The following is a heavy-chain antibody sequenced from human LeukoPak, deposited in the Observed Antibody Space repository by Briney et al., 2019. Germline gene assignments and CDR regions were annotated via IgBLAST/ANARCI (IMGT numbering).Heavy chain of an antibody. J-gene: IGHJ4*02. V-gene: IGHV4-59*01. Sequence: SETLSLTCTVSGGSISGFYWTWIRQPPGKGLEWIGYVYYTGSTEYNPSLRSRVTISLEMSKHQFSLDLTSVTAADTAVYYCASNTGTVFDYWGQGALVPVSS. CDR3: ASNTGTVFDY. CDR1: GGSISGFY. CDR2: VYYTGST. D-gene: IGHD7-27*01.